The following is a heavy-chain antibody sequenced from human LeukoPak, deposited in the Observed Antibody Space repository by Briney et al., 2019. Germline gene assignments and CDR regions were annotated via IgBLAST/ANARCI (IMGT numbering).Heavy chain of an antibody. J-gene: IGHJ4*02. CDR2: IYYSGST. Sequence: PSETLSLTCAVSGGSISSGGYSWSWIRQPPGKGLEWIGYIYYSGSTNYNPSLKSRVTISVDTSKNQFSLKLSSVTAADTAVYYCARAVAGKIDSWGQGTLVTVSS. V-gene: IGHV4-61*08. CDR1: GGSISSGGYS. CDR3: ARAVAGKIDS. D-gene: IGHD6-19*01.